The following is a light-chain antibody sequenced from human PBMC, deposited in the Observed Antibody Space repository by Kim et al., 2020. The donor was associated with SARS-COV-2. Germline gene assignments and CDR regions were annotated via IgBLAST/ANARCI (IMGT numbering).Light chain of an antibody. J-gene: IGLJ3*02. Sequence: GQSIPLSRTVTTNYIVAYAYVSWFHQHPAKVPELMIYAVRQRPSGVSSRFSGSKSGDTASLSISGLQAEDESDYYCMSFTTTATCVFGGGTKLTVL. CDR1: TNYIVAYAY. V-gene: IGLV2-14*03. CDR2: AVR. CDR3: MSFTTTATCV.